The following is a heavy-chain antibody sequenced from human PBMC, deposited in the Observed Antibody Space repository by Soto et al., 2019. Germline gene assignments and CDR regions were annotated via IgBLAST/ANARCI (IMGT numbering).Heavy chain of an antibody. CDR2: VNPNTGVT. CDR1: GYTFTALY. J-gene: IGHJ5*02. V-gene: IGHV1-2*02. D-gene: IGHD3-9*01. Sequence: QVQLVQSVSEVKKPGASVKVSCQASGYTFTALYMNWVRQAPGQGLEWMGWVNPNTGVTKYAQKFQGRVTMTRDTSINTAYMELSGLTSDYTAVYYCTTLRLDPWGPGTLVTVSS. CDR3: TTLRLDP.